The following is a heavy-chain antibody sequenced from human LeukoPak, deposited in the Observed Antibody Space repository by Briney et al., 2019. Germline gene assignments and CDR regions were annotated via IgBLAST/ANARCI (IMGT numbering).Heavy chain of an antibody. CDR1: GYTFTGYY. D-gene: IGHD1-26*01. V-gene: IGHV1-2*02. Sequence: ASVKVSCKASGYTFTGYYMHWVRQAPGQGLEWMGWINPNSGGTNYAQKFQGRVTMTRDTSISTAYMELSRLRSDDTAVYYCARAIVGATHAQFDYWGQGTLVTVSS. CDR2: INPNSGGT. CDR3: ARAIVGATHAQFDY. J-gene: IGHJ4*02.